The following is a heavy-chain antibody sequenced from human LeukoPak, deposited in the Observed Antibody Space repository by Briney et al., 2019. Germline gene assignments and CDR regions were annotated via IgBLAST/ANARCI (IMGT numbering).Heavy chain of an antibody. Sequence: PSETLSLTCGVSGASVSSHLWSWIRQTPGMGLEWIGYISNRGSTGYNPSLRSRVTISVDAPKNEVSLNVRSVSAADTAVYYCAKGVSGTYYAFDVWGQGRTV. CDR2: ISNRGST. V-gene: IGHV4-59*02. CDR1: GASVSSHL. CDR3: AKGVSGTYYAFDV. J-gene: IGHJ3*01. D-gene: IGHD1-26*01.